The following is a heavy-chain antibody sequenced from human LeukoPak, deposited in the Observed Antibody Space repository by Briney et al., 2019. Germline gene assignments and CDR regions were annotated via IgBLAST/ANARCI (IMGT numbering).Heavy chain of an antibody. J-gene: IGHJ4*02. V-gene: IGHV3-30*03. CDR1: GFTFSSYG. CDR2: ISYDGSNK. D-gene: IGHD2-21*02. Sequence: PGGSLRLSCAASGFTFSSYGMHWVRQAPGKGLEWVAVISYDGSNKYYADSVKGRFTISRDNAKNSLYLQMNSLRAEDTAVYYCARAPYCGGDCYNINFDYWGQGTLVTVSS. CDR3: ARAPYCGGDCYNINFDY.